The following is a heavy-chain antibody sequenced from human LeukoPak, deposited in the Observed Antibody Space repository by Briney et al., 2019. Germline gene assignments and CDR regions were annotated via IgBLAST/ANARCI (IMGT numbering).Heavy chain of an antibody. CDR1: GGSISSYY. V-gene: IGHV4-59*08. J-gene: IGHJ6*02. CDR3: ARGPGLYYYYYGMDV. CDR2: IYYSGST. Sequence: SETLSLTCTVSGGSISSYYWSWIRQPPGNGLEWIGYIYYSGSTNYNPSLKSRVTISVDTSKNQFSLKLSSVTAADTAVYYCARGPGLYYYYYGMDVWGQGTTVTVSS.